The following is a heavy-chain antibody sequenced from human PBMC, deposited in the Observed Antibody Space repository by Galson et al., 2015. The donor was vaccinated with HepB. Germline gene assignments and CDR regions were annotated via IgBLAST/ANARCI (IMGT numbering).Heavy chain of an antibody. CDR1: GGSISSYY. D-gene: IGHD6-19*01. Sequence: ETLSLTCTVSGGSISSYYWSWIRQPPGKGLEWIGYIYYSGSTNYNPSLKSRVTISVNTSKNQFSLKLSSVTAADTAVYYCARDMLEAVAGPEGSGVDYWGQRTLVTVSS. V-gene: IGHV4-59*01. CDR3: ARDMLEAVAGPEGSGVDY. J-gene: IGHJ4*02. CDR2: IYYSGST.